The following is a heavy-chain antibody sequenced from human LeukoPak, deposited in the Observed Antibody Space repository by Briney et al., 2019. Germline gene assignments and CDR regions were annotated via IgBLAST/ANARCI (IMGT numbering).Heavy chain of an antibody. CDR3: VRKFATGD. Sequence: PGGSLRLSGAASGFTFSSHLMHWVRQAQGTGLVWVSSVKSDGTATNYADSVKGRFTISRDNAKNTLYLQMNSLRVEDTAVYYCVRKFATGDWGQGTLVTVSS. J-gene: IGHJ4*02. D-gene: IGHD1-14*01. CDR1: GFTFSSHL. V-gene: IGHV3-74*01. CDR2: VKSDGTAT.